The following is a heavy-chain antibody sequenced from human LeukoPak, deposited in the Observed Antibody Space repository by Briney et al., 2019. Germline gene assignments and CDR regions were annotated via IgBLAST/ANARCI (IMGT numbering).Heavy chain of an antibody. CDR1: GGSFSGYY. D-gene: IGHD2-2*03. Sequence: SETLSLTCAVYGGSFSGYYWSWIRQPPGKGLEWIGEINHSGSTNYNPSLKSRVTISVDTSKNQFSLKLSSVTAADTAVYYCARVILDIVVVPAAAATMDVWGQGTTVTVSS. J-gene: IGHJ6*02. CDR2: INHSGST. CDR3: ARVILDIVVVPAAAATMDV. V-gene: IGHV4-34*01.